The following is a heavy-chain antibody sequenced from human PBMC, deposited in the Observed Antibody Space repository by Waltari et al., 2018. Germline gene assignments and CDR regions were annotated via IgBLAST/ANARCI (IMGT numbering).Heavy chain of an antibody. CDR1: GFTFTSYH. CDR3: AREDIVATKVFDD. D-gene: IGHD5-12*01. Sequence: QVQLVQSGAEVKKPGASVKVSCKTSGFTFTSYHMHWVRQATGQGLEWMGWINCNNGYRDYAQKFRGRVTLTRETSLSTIYMAMNRLTSDDTAVYYCAREDIVATKVFDDWGHGTLVTVSS. J-gene: IGHJ4*01. V-gene: IGHV1-2*02. CDR2: INCNNGYR.